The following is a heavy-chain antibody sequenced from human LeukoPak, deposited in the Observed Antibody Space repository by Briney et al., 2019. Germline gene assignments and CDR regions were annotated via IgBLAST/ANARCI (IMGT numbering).Heavy chain of an antibody. Sequence: PSETLSLTCTVSGGSISSGDYYWSWIRQPPGKGLEWIGYIYYSGSTYYNPSLKSRVTISVDTSKNQFSLKLSSVTAADTAVYYCARDRPGSDTAMVYFDYWGQGTLVTVSS. D-gene: IGHD5-18*01. CDR2: IYYSGST. CDR3: ARDRPGSDTAMVYFDY. V-gene: IGHV4-30-4*01. J-gene: IGHJ4*02. CDR1: GGSISSGDYY.